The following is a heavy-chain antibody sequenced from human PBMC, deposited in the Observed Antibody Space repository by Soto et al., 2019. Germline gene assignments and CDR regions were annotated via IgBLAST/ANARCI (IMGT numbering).Heavy chain of an antibody. Sequence: QVQLVQSGAEVKKPGSSVKVSCKASGGTFSSYTISWVRQAPGQGLEWMGRIIPILGIANYAQKFQGRVTITADKSTSTAYMELSSLRSEDTAVYYCARGDSAYCGGDCYSAWFDPWGQGTLVTVSS. J-gene: IGHJ5*02. CDR2: IIPILGIA. D-gene: IGHD2-21*02. CDR1: GGTFSSYT. V-gene: IGHV1-69*02. CDR3: ARGDSAYCGGDCYSAWFDP.